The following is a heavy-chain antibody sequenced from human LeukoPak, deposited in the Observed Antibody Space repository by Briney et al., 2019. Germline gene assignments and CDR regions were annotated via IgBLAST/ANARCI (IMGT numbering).Heavy chain of an antibody. Sequence: GASVKVSCKASGYTFTDYYMHWVQQAPGKGLEWMGRVDPEDGETIYAEKFQGRATITADTSTDTAYMELSSLRSEDTAVYYCASNPISINWNDVAFDIWGQGTMVTVSS. CDR2: VDPEDGET. CDR3: ASNPISINWNDVAFDI. CDR1: GYTFTDYY. J-gene: IGHJ3*02. V-gene: IGHV1-69-2*01. D-gene: IGHD1-1*01.